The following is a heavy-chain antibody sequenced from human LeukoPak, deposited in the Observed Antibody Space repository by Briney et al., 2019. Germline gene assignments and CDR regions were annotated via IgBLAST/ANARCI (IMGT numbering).Heavy chain of an antibody. Sequence: GGSLRLSCAASGFTFSSYEMNWVRQAPGKGLEWVSYISSSGSNIYYADSVKGRFTISRDNAKNSLYLQMNSLRAEDTAVYYCARRLPLDYWGQGTLVTVSS. J-gene: IGHJ4*02. CDR3: ARRLPLDY. CDR2: ISSSGSNI. CDR1: GFTFSSYE. V-gene: IGHV3-48*03.